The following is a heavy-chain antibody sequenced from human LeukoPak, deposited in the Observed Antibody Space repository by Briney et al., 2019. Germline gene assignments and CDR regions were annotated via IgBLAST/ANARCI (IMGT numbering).Heavy chain of an antibody. CDR3: ARDTLGPGY. J-gene: IGHJ4*02. Sequence: GASVKVSCKASGGTFSSYAISWVRQAPGQGLEWMGIINPSGGSTSYAQKFQGRVTMTRDTSTSTVYMELSSLRSEDTAVYYCARDTLGPGYWGQGTLVTVSS. V-gene: IGHV1-46*01. CDR1: GGTFSSYA. CDR2: INPSGGST.